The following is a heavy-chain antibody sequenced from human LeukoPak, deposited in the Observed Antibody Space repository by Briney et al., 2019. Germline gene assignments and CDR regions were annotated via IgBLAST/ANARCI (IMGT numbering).Heavy chain of an antibody. CDR2: IYYSGST. CDR1: GASVSSGSYY. D-gene: IGHD5-18*01. CDR3: ARGSRGYTYG. V-gene: IGHV4-61*01. Sequence: SETLSLTCTVPGASVSSGSYYWSWIRQPPGKGLEWIGYIYYSGSTNYNPSLKSRVTISVDTSKNQFSLKLSSVTAADTAVYYCARGSRGYTYGWGQGTLVTVSS. J-gene: IGHJ4*02.